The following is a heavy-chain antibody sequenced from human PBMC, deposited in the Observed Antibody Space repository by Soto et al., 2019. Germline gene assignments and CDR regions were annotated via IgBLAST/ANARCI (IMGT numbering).Heavy chain of an antibody. CDR2: IYSGGST. CDR1: GFTVSSNY. J-gene: IGHJ3*01. CDR3: AADSRTPPAL. V-gene: IGHV3-66*01. Sequence: GGALRLSCAASGFTVSSNYMSWVRQAPGKGLEWVAVIYSGGSTYYAESVKGRFIISRDDSKNTLFLQMNSVRAEDTAVYYCAADSRTPPALWAKGPMVTV. D-gene: IGHD2-2*01.